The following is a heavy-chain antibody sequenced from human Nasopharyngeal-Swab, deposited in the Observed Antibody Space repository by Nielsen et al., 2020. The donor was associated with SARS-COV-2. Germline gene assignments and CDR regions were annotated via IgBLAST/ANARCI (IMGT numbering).Heavy chain of an antibody. J-gene: IGHJ4*02. Sequence: RQAPGKGLEWIGEINHSGSTNYNPSLKSRVTISVDTSKNQFSLKLSSVTAADTALYYCARGQGPLHYYDSSGYYYDVLGRGYYFDYWGQGTLVTVSS. CDR3: ARGQGPLHYYDSSGYYYDVLGRGYYFDY. D-gene: IGHD3-22*01. CDR2: INHSGST. V-gene: IGHV4-34*01.